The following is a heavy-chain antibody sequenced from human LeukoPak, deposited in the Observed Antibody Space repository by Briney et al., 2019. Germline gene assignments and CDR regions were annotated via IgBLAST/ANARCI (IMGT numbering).Heavy chain of an antibody. CDR2: ISGGGGST. Sequence: GGSLRLSCAASGFTFSSYGMGWVRQAPGKGLEWVSAISGGGGSTYYADSVEGRFTISRDNSKNTLYLQMNSLRAEDTAVYYCAKGGYSSGWYSDRGGNFDYWGQGTLVTVSS. V-gene: IGHV3-23*01. J-gene: IGHJ4*02. CDR1: GFTFSSYG. CDR3: AKGGYSSGWYSDRGGNFDY. D-gene: IGHD6-19*01.